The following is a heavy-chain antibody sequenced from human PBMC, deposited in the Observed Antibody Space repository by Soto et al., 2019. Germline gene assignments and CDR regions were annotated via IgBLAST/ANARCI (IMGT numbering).Heavy chain of an antibody. V-gene: IGHV3-23*01. CDR3: AKPHYSYCSGGSCYPGY. J-gene: IGHJ4*02. D-gene: IGHD2-15*01. CDR1: GFTFSSYA. Sequence: PGGSLRLSCAASGFTFSSYAMSWVRQAPGKGLEWVSAISGSGGSTYYADSVKGRFTISRDNSKNTLYLQMNSLRAEDTAVYYCAKPHYSYCSGGSCYPGYWGQGTLVTVSS. CDR2: ISGSGGST.